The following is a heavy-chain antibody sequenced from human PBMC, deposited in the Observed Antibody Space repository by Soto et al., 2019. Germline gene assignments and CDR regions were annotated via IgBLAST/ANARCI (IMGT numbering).Heavy chain of an antibody. CDR1: GFTFNIYA. J-gene: IGHJ2*01. V-gene: IGHV3-23*01. CDR3: ARVLGRVAVDWYFDL. Sequence: EVQLLESGGGLVQPGGSLRLSCAASGFTFNIYAMSWVRRAPGKGLEWVSAISGSGGSPYYADSVKGRFTVSRDNSKATVHLQVNSLRVEDTDVYYCARVLGRVAVDWYFDLWGRGTLVTASS. D-gene: IGHD6-19*01. CDR2: ISGSGGSP.